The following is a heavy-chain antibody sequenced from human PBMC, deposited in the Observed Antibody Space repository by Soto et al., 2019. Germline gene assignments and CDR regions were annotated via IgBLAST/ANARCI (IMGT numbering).Heavy chain of an antibody. V-gene: IGHV3-53*01. Sequence: PGGSLRLSCAASGFTFSSYAMSWVRQAPGKGLEWVSIIHSGGSTYYADFVKGRFTISRDNSKNTLYLQMYSLRAEDTAVYYCARDSVAGGYYYYYGMDVWGQGTTVTVSS. CDR2: IHSGGST. J-gene: IGHJ6*02. D-gene: IGHD3-16*01. CDR3: ARDSVAGGYYYYYGMDV. CDR1: GFTFSSYA.